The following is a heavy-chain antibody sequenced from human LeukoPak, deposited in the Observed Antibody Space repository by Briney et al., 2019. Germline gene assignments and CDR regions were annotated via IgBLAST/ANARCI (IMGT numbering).Heavy chain of an antibody. CDR3: AKDTGRITIFGVVTTSAFDI. Sequence: GSSLRLFCAASGFTFDDYAMHWVRHAPGKGLEWVSGISWNSGSIGYADSVKGRFTISRDNAKNSLYLQMNSLRAEDTALYYCAKDTGRITIFGVVTTSAFDIWGQGTMVTASS. CDR1: GFTFDDYA. V-gene: IGHV3-9*01. CDR2: ISWNSGSI. J-gene: IGHJ3*02. D-gene: IGHD3-3*01.